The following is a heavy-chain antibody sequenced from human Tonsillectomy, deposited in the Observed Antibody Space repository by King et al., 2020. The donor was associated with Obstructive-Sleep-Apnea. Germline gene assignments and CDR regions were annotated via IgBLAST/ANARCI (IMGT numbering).Heavy chain of an antibody. J-gene: IGHJ4*02. D-gene: IGHD4-17*01. V-gene: IGHV4-31*03. CDR1: GGSISSGDSY. Sequence: VQLQESGPGLVKPSQTLSLMCTVSGGSISSGDSYWNWIRPHPGKGLEWIGYIYYTGSTYYNPSLKSRATISLDTSKNQFSLKLSSVTAADTAVYYCARGRTVTLDYWGQGTLVSVSS. CDR2: IYYTGST. CDR3: ARGRTVTLDY.